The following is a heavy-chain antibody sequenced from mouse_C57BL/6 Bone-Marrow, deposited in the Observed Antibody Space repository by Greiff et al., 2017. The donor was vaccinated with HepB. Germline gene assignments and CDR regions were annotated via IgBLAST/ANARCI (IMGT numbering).Heavy chain of an antibody. CDR1: GYSFTSYY. CDR3: ARCPPDYGSSYVWGY. J-gene: IGHJ2*01. V-gene: IGHV1-66*01. CDR2: IYPGSGNT. Sequence: QVQLQQSGPELVKPGASVKISCKASGYSFTSYYIHWVKQRPGQGLEWIGWIYPGSGNTKYNEKFKGKATLTADTSSSTAYMQLSSLTSEDSAVYYCARCPPDYGSSYVWGYWGQGTTLTVSS. D-gene: IGHD1-1*01.